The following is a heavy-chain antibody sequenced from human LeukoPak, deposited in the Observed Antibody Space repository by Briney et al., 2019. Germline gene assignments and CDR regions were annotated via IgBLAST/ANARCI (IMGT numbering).Heavy chain of an antibody. D-gene: IGHD6-19*01. CDR2: INPNSGGT. CDR1: GYTFTSYY. J-gene: IGHJ4*02. CDR3: ARDSSGWTNGGIDY. Sequence: ASVKVSCKASGYTFTSYYMHWVRQAPGQGLEWMGWINPNSGGTNYAQKFQGRVTMTRDTSISTAYMELSRLRSDDTAVYYCARDSSGWTNGGIDYWGQGTLVTVSS. V-gene: IGHV1-2*02.